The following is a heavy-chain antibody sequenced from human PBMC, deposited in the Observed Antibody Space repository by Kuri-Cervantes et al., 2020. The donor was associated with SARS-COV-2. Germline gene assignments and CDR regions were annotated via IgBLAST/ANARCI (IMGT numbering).Heavy chain of an antibody. J-gene: IGHJ3*02. CDR1: GYTFTGYY. Sequence: ASVKVSCKASGYTFTGYYMHWVRQAPGQGLEWMGWINRNSGGTTYAQKFQGWVTMTRDTSISTVYMELSRLRTDETAVYYCARSTPLRRLVVISQGGEFDIWGQGTMVTVSS. CDR2: INRNSGGT. V-gene: IGHV1-2*04. CDR3: ARSTPLRRLVVISQGGEFDI. D-gene: IGHD3-22*01.